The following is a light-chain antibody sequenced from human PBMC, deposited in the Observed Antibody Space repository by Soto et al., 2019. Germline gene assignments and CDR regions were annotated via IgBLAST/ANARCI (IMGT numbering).Light chain of an antibody. J-gene: IGKJ5*01. V-gene: IGKV2-28*01. Sequence: DIVMTQSPLSLPVIPGEPASISCRSSQSLLHSNGYNYLDWYLQKPGQSPQLLIYLGSNRASGVPDRFSGSGSGTDFTLKNSRVEAEDVGVYYCMQSLQIPPTFGQGTRLEIK. CDR2: LGS. CDR3: MQSLQIPPT. CDR1: QSLLHSNGYNY.